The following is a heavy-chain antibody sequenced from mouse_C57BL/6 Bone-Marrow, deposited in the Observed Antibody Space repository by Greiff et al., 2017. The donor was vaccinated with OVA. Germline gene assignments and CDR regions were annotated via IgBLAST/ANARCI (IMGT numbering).Heavy chain of an antibody. J-gene: IGHJ3*01. CDR3: TRDGGVYGNFPWFAY. CDR1: GFTFSSYA. Sequence: EVQLVESGEGLVKPGGSLKLSCAASGFTFSSYAMSWVRQTPEKRLEWVAYISSGGDYTYYADTVKGRFTNSRDKARNTLYLQMSSLNAEDTAMYYCTRDGGVYGNFPWFAYWGQGTLVTVSA. CDR2: ISSGGDYT. V-gene: IGHV5-9-1*02. D-gene: IGHD2-1*01.